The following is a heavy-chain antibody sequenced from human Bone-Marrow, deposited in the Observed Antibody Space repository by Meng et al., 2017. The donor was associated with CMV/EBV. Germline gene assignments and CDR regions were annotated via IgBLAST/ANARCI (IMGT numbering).Heavy chain of an antibody. CDR3: ASSRGYSNYLTDY. CDR2: INQDGRAK. Sequence: GGSLRLSCAASGFNSSTYWMSWVRQAPGKGPEWVANINQDGRAKYHVGSLQGRFTISRDNAKNSLYLQMNSLRAEDTAVYYCASSRGYSNYLTDYWGQGTLVTVSS. CDR1: GFNSSTYW. V-gene: IGHV3-7*03. J-gene: IGHJ4*02. D-gene: IGHD4-11*01.